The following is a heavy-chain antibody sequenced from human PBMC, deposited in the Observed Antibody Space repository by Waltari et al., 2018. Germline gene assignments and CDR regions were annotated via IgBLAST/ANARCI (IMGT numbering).Heavy chain of an antibody. J-gene: IGHJ6*03. V-gene: IGHV4-38-2*01. CDR2: IYHSGST. CDR3: ARCLVGGDYYYYYYMDV. D-gene: IGHD4-17*01. CDR1: GYSISSGYY. Sequence: QVQLQESGPGLVKPSETLSLTCAVSGYSISSGYYWRWLRQPPGKGLEWIGSIYHSGSTYYNPSLKSRVTISVDTSKNQFSLKLSSVTAADTAVYYCARCLVGGDYYYYYYMDVWGKGTTVTVSS.